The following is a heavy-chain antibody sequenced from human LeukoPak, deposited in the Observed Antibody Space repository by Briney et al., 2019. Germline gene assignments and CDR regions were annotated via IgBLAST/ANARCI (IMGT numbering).Heavy chain of an antibody. D-gene: IGHD3-3*01. CDR2: ISYDGSNK. CDR1: GFTFSSYA. CDR3: ARGQVLRWVDYYYYMDV. J-gene: IGHJ6*03. V-gene: IGHV3-30-3*01. Sequence: GGSLRLSCAASGFTFSSYAMHWVRQAPGKGLEWVAVISYDGSNKYYADSVKGRFTISRDNSKNTLYLQMNSLRAEDTAVYYCARGQVLRWVDYYYYMDVWGKGTTVTVSS.